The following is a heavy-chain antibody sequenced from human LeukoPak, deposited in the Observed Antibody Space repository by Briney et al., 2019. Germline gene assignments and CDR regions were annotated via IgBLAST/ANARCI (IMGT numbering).Heavy chain of an antibody. J-gene: IGHJ4*02. CDR2: ISAYNGDT. CDR1: GYTLTELS. V-gene: IGHV1-18*01. D-gene: IGHD6-13*01. CDR3: ARSRGGYSSSWYYFDY. Sequence: ASVKVSCKVSGYTLTELSMHWVRQAPGQGLEWMGWISAYNGDTNYAQKLQGRVTMTTDTSTSTAYMELRSLRSDDTAVYYCARSRGGYSSSWYYFDYWGQGTLVIVSS.